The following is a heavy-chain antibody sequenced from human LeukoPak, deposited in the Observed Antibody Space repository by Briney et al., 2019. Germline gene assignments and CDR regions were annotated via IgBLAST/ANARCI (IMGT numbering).Heavy chain of an antibody. Sequence: GGSLRLSCAASGFTFSCYSMNWVRQAPGKGLEWVSSISSSSSYIYYADSVKGRFTISRDNAKNSLYLQMNSLRAEDTAVYYCATSPHCSSTSCYRGSFDYWGQGTLVTVSS. V-gene: IGHV3-21*01. CDR1: GFTFSCYS. D-gene: IGHD2-2*02. CDR3: ATSPHCSSTSCYRGSFDY. CDR2: ISSSSSYI. J-gene: IGHJ4*02.